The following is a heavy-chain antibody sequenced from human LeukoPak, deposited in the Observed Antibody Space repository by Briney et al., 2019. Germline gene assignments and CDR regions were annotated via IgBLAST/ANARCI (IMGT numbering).Heavy chain of an antibody. Sequence: ASVEVSCKASGYTFTSYNINWVRQATGQGLEWMGWMNPNSGNTGYAQKFQGRVTMTRNTSVSTAYMELSSLRSEDTAVYYCARGQLGSSSPPGYWGQGTLVTVSS. V-gene: IGHV1-8*01. D-gene: IGHD6-6*01. J-gene: IGHJ4*02. CDR2: MNPNSGNT. CDR3: ARGQLGSSSPPGY. CDR1: GYTFTSYN.